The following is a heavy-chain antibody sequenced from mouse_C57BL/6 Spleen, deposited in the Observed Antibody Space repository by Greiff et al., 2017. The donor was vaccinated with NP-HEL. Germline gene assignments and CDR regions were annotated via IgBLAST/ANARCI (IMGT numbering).Heavy chain of an antibody. D-gene: IGHD1-1*01. CDR2: IRNKANGYTT. Sequence: EVQRVESGGGLVQPGGSLSLSCAASGFTFTDYYMSWVRQPPGKALEWLGFIRNKANGYTTEYSASVKGRFTISRDNSQSILYLQMNALRAEDSATYYCARLGYYGSSQYYYAMDYWGQGTSVTVSS. J-gene: IGHJ4*01. CDR3: ARLGYYGSSQYYYAMDY. CDR1: GFTFTDYY. V-gene: IGHV7-3*01.